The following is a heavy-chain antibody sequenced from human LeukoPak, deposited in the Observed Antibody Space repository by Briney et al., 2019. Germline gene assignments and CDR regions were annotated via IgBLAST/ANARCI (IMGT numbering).Heavy chain of an antibody. D-gene: IGHD3-22*01. CDR3: AKSSGYGLIDI. J-gene: IGHJ3*02. CDR2: IYYSGST. V-gene: IGHV4-59*12. CDR1: GGSISSYY. Sequence: SETLSLTCTVSGGSISSYYWSWIRQPPGKGLEWIGYIYYSGSTNYNPSLKSRVTISLDTSRNQFSLKLNSVTAADTAVYYCAKSSGYGLIDIWGQGAMVTVSS.